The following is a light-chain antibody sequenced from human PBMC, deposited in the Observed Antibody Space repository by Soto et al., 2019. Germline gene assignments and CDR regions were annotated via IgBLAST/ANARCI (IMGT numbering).Light chain of an antibody. J-gene: IGKJ2*01. CDR3: QQYET. V-gene: IGKV3-20*01. CDR1: QSVSSSY. CDR2: GAS. Sequence: EIVLTQSPGTLSLSPGERATLSCRASQSVSSSYLAWYQQKPGQAPRLLIYGASSRATGIPDRFSGSGSGTDFTLTISRLEPEDSAVYYCQQYETFGQGTKLEIK.